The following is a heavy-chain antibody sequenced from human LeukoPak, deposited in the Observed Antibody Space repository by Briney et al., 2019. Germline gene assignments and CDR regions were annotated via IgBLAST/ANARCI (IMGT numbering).Heavy chain of an antibody. CDR2: MNPNSGNT. CDR1: GYTFTSYD. Sequence: ASVKVSCKASGYTFTSYDINWVRQATGQGLEWMGWMNPNSGNTGYAQKFQGRVTITRNTPISTAYMELSSLRSEDTAVYYCARGMLDTAMVTDDAFDIWGQGTMVTVSS. D-gene: IGHD5-18*01. J-gene: IGHJ3*02. CDR3: ARGMLDTAMVTDDAFDI. V-gene: IGHV1-8*03.